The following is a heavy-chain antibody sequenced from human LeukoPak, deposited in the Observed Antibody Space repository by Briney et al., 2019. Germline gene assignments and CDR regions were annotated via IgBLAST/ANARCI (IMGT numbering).Heavy chain of an antibody. CDR2: ISGSGGSA. D-gene: IGHD5-24*01. CDR1: GFTFSSYA. CDR3: AKDGQL. V-gene: IGHV3-23*01. J-gene: IGHJ4*02. Sequence: GGSLRLSCVVSGFTFSSYAMSWVRQAPGKGLEWVSGISGSGGSAYYADSVKGRVTISRDNSKNTLYLQMNSLRAGDTAVYYCAKDGQLRGQGTLVTVSS.